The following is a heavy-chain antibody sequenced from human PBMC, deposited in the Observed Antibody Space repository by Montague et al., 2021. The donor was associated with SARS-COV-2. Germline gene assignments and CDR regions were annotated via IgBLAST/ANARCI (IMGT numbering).Heavy chain of an antibody. CDR3: SRPGLGSWALDA. Sequence: SETLSLTCAVSGDSFSANNWWTCVCQSPWMGPAWVGELDRSGHFNIKASLRSRFTISGDKTTVQFSLKMISLTAAYTAVYYCSRPGLGSWALDAWGQGTSVVVST. J-gene: IGHJ5*02. CDR1: GDSFSANNW. CDR2: LDRSGHF. V-gene: IGHV4/OR15-8*01. D-gene: IGHD3-10*01.